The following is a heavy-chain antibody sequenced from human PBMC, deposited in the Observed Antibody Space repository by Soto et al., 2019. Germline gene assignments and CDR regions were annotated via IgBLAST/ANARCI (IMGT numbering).Heavy chain of an antibody. D-gene: IGHD6-25*01. V-gene: IGHV2-5*01. J-gene: IGHJ4*02. CDR1: GFSLSTSGVS. CDR2: IYWNDDK. Sequence: QITLKESGPTLVKPTQTLTLTCTFSGFSLSTSGVSVGWIRQPPGKALEWLASIYWNDDKRYSPSLKSRLTITKDNSKKQVVLTMTNMDPVDTATHSCAYRVGSRGSFDYWGQGTLVTVSS. CDR3: AYRVGSRGSFDY.